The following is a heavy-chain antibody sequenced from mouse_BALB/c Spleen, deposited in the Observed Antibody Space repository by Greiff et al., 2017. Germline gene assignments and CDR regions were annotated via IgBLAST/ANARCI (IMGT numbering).Heavy chain of an antibody. Sequence: EVKLMESGAELVRSGASVKLSCTASGFNIKDYYMHWVKQRPEQGLEWIGWIDPENGDTEYAPKFQGKATMTADTSSNTAYLQLSSLTSEDTAVYYCNPYYYGGYFDVWGAGTTVTVSS. CDR1: GFNIKDYY. J-gene: IGHJ1*01. CDR2: IDPENGDT. D-gene: IGHD1-1*01. CDR3: NPYYYGGYFDV. V-gene: IGHV14-4*02.